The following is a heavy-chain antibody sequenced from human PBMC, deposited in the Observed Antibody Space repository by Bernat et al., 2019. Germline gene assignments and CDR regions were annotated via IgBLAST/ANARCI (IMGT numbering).Heavy chain of an antibody. Sequence: QVQLVQSGAEVKKPGSSVKVSCKASGGTFSSYAISWVRQAPGQGLEWMGGIIPIFGAANYAQKFQGRVTNTADKSTSTAYMGLRSMRSEDTAVYYCARDSSSFRTGMDVWGQGTTVTVSS. D-gene: IGHD6-6*01. J-gene: IGHJ6*02. CDR1: GGTFSSYA. V-gene: IGHV1-69*06. CDR3: ARDSSSFRTGMDV. CDR2: IIPIFGAA.